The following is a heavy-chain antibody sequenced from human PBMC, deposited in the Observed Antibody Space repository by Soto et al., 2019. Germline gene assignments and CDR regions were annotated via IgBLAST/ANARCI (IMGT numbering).Heavy chain of an antibody. CDR3: ARENGYGDSHYYYYMDV. Sequence: ASVKVSCKASGYTFTSYDINWVRQATGQGLEWMGWMNPNSGNTGYAQKFQGRVTMTRNTSISTAYMELSSLRSEDTAVYYCARENGYGDSHYYYYMDVWGKGTTVTVSS. CDR2: MNPNSGNT. D-gene: IGHD4-17*01. V-gene: IGHV1-8*01. J-gene: IGHJ6*03. CDR1: GYTFTSYD.